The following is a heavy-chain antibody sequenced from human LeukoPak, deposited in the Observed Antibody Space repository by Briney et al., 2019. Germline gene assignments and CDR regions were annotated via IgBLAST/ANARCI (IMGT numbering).Heavy chain of an antibody. CDR1: GFIFSNYS. J-gene: IGHJ4*02. Sequence: GGSLRLSCAASGFIFSNYSMNWVRQAPGKGLQWVSSISSNSSYIYYADSVNGRFTISRDNAKNSLYLQMSSLRAEDTAVYYCAKVPLRTSWTFDYWGQGTLVTVSS. CDR2: ISSNSSYI. V-gene: IGHV3-21*04. CDR3: AKVPLRTSWTFDY. D-gene: IGHD3/OR15-3a*01.